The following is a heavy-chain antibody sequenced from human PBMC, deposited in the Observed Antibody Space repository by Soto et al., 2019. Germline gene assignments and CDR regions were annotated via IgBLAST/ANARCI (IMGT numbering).Heavy chain of an antibody. Sequence: EVQLVESGGALVQPGGPLRLPCAAPEFNSGSYWMHWVRQAPGKGLVWVSRINDYGTTINYAESVEGRFTISRDDAKSEVYLQMNNLRAEDTAVYYCARGGLEPFDYWGQGALVTVSS. CDR2: INDYGTTI. J-gene: IGHJ4*02. CDR1: EFNSGSYW. V-gene: IGHV3-74*01. D-gene: IGHD1-1*01. CDR3: ARGGLEPFDY.